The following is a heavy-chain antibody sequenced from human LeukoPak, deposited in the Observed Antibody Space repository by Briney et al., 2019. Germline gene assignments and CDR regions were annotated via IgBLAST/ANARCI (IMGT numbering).Heavy chain of an antibody. V-gene: IGHV3-7*01. Sequence: GGSLRLSCAASGFTFSSYWMSWVRQAPGKGLEWVANIKQDGSEKYYVDSVKGRFTISRDNAKNSLYLQMNSLRAGDTAVYYCARADIVVVPAAILGGYDYYYGMDVWGQGTTVTVSS. CDR2: IKQDGSEK. D-gene: IGHD2-2*02. CDR1: GFTFSSYW. CDR3: ARADIVVVPAAILGGYDYYYGMDV. J-gene: IGHJ6*02.